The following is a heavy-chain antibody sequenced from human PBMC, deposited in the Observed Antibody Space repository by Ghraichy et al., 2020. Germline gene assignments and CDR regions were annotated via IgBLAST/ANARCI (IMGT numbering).Heavy chain of an antibody. CDR3: ARLGDDDSGAYYYRFDY. CDR1: GFTFSSYW. J-gene: IGHJ4*02. V-gene: IGHV3-7*03. CDR2: IKKDGSEK. D-gene: IGHD3-22*01. Sequence: GGSLRLSCAASGFTFSSYWMSWVRQAPGKGLEWVANIKKDGSEKYYVDSVKGRFTISRDDAKSSLYLQMNSLRAEDTGVYYCARLGDDDSGAYYYRFDYWGQGTLVTVSS.